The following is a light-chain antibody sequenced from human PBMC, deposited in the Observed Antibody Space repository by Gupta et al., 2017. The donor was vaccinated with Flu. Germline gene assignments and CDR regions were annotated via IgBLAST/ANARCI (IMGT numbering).Light chain of an antibody. Sequence: IVMTQSADSLAVSLGERAAINCMSSQPILYGSNNKNSLAWYQQKPGQPPKLLIYWTSTRESGVPDRFSGSGSGTSFTLTINSLQPEDVAVYYCQQHDSAPYTFGQGTKVEIK. J-gene: IGKJ2*01. CDR2: WTS. CDR3: QQHDSAPYT. CDR1: QPILYGSNNKNS. V-gene: IGKV4-1*01.